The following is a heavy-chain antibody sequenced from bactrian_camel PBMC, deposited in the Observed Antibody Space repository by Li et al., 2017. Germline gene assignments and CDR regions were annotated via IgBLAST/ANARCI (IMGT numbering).Heavy chain of an antibody. J-gene: IGHJ4*01. CDR1: AYTYSSFC. CDR3: VRDRDVRSWVFQD. Sequence: HVQLVESGGGSMQAGGSLRLSCVVSAYTYSSFCMGWFRQAPGTEREDVAAIHTGGGSTYYAGAVKGRFTISQDNAKNTVYLQMNSLKSEDTAVYYCVRDRDVRSWVFQDWGQGTQVTVS. V-gene: IGHV3S1*01. CDR2: IHTGGGST. D-gene: IGHD5*01.